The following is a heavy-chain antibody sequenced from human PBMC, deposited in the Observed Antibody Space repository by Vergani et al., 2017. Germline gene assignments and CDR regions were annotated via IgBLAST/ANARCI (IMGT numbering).Heavy chain of an antibody. V-gene: IGHV1-2*04. D-gene: IGHD1-7*01. J-gene: IGHJ4*02. CDR2: INPNSGGT. CDR3: AREVGITGTTRGRRSLFDY. Sequence: QVQLVQSGAEVKKPGASVKVSCKASGYTFTGYYMHWVRQAPGQGLEWMGWINPNSGGTNYAQKFQGWVTMTRDTTISTAYMELSRLRSDDTAVYYCAREVGITGTTRGRRSLFDYWGQGTLVTVSS. CDR1: GYTFTGYY.